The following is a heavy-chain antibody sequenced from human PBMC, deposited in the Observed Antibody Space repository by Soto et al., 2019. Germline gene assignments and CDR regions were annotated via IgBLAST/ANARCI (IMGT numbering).Heavy chain of an antibody. CDR1: GFSLSSYG. CDR3: AKDVNYDILAGYYYY. J-gene: IGHJ4*02. V-gene: IGHV3-23*01. D-gene: IGHD3-9*01. Sequence: EVPLLESGGGFVQPGRSLRLSFAASGFSLSSYGMSWVRQAPGKGLEWVAAIRGSDSSTYYADSVKGRFTISRDNSRNTLYLQMNRLRVEDTAMYYCAKDVNYDILAGYYYYWGQGTLVTVSS. CDR2: IRGSDSST.